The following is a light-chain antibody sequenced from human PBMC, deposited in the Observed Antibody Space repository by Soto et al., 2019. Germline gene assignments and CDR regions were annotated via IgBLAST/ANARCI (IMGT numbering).Light chain of an antibody. Sequence: DIQMTQSPSSLSASVGDRVTITCRASQTINNYLNWYQQKPGKAPKLLIYAASSLRSGVPSRFSGSGSGTDFTHTISSLQAEDSATYCCQESITAPLTFGGGTKVEVK. CDR1: QTINNY. CDR2: AAS. J-gene: IGKJ4*01. CDR3: QESITAPLT. V-gene: IGKV1-39*01.